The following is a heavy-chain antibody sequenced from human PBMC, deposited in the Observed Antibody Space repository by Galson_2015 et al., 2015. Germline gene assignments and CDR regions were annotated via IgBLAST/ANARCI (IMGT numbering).Heavy chain of an antibody. D-gene: IGHD2-21*02. V-gene: IGHV3-23*01. CDR2: LSHTGSSI. CDR1: GFTFSSSA. J-gene: IGHJ4*02. Sequence: SLRLSCAASGFTFSSSAMNWARQAPGKGLEWVSALSHTGSSIYYADSVKGRFTISRDNSKNTLYLHLNSLRADDTAVYYCAKDRRAVVTSAIDYWGQGTQVTVSS. CDR3: AKDRRAVVTSAIDY.